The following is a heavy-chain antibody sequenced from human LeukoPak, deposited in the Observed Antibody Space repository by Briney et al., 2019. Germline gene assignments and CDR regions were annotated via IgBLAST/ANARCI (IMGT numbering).Heavy chain of an antibody. Sequence: PSETLSLTCAVYGGSFSGYYWSWIRQPPGKGLEWIGEINHSGSTNYNPSLKSRVTISVDTSKNQVSLKLSSVTAADTAVYYCASRSVAYYFDYWGQGTLVTVSS. D-gene: IGHD5-12*01. CDR1: GGSFSGYY. V-gene: IGHV4-34*01. CDR3: ASRSVAYYFDY. J-gene: IGHJ4*02. CDR2: INHSGST.